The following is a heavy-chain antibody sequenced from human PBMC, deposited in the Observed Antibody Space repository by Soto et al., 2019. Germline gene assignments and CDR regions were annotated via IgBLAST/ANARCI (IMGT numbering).Heavy chain of an antibody. V-gene: IGHV3-23*01. J-gene: IGHJ6*02. D-gene: IGHD3-22*01. Sequence: GGSLRLSCAASGFTFSSYAMSWVRQAPGKGLEWVSAISGSGGSTYYADSVKGRFTISRDNSKNTLYLQMNSLRAEDTAVYYCVKALSGYYDSSGDYYGMDVWGQGTTVTVSS. CDR3: VKALSGYYDSSGDYYGMDV. CDR2: ISGSGGST. CDR1: GFTFSSYA.